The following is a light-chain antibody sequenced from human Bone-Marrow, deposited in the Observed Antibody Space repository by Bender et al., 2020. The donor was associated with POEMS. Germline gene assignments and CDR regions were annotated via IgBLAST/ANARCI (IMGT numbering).Light chain of an antibody. Sequence: SYVLTQPPSVSVAPGQTARVTCGGNSIGSKSVHWYQQKPGQAPVLVIHKDSERPSGISERFSGSSSGTTVTLTISGVQAEDGADYYCQSVDTSGPLGVFGGGTKLTVL. CDR1: SIGSKS. V-gene: IGLV3-25*03. CDR3: QSVDTSGPLGV. J-gene: IGLJ3*02. CDR2: KDS.